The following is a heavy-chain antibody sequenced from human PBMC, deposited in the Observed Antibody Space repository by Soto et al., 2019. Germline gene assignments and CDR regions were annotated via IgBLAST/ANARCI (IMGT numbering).Heavy chain of an antibody. D-gene: IGHD3-22*01. V-gene: IGHV1-69*13. CDR3: ARGKEGHYYDSSGYYSY. J-gene: IGHJ4*02. Sequence: SVKVSCKASGGTFSSYAISWVRQAPGRGLEWMGGIIPIFGTANYAQKFQGRVTITADESTSTAYMELSSLRSEDTAVYYCARGKEGHYYDSSGYYSYWGQGTLVTVSS. CDR2: IIPIFGTA. CDR1: GGTFSSYA.